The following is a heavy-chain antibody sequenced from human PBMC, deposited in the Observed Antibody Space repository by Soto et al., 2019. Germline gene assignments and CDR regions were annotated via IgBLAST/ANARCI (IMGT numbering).Heavy chain of an antibody. CDR2: IYYSGST. D-gene: IGHD6-25*01. CDR3: ARHGLPGFSRYFDK. Sequence: SETLSLTCSVSGVSISSGDSYWNWIRLHPGKGLEWIGSIYYSGSTFYNPSFESRVSISVDTSKNHFSLEVDSVSAADTAVYFCARHGLPGFSRYFDKWGQGILVTVSS. CDR1: GVSISSGDSY. V-gene: IGHV4-31*03. J-gene: IGHJ4*02.